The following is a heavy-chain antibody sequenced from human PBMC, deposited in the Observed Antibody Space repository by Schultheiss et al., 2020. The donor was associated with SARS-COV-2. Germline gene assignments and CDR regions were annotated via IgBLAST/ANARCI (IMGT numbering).Heavy chain of an antibody. CDR2: IYYSGRI. V-gene: IGHV4-30-4*02. CDR1: GGSIRSGESY. Sequence: SETLSLTCTVSGGSIRSGESYWSWIRQSPGKGLEWIGYIYYSGRIFYNPSLKSRLTISLDTSNNQFSLKLSSVTAADTAVYYCARHRSWYDYWGQGTLVTVAS. D-gene: IGHD6-13*01. CDR3: ARHRSWYDY. J-gene: IGHJ4*02.